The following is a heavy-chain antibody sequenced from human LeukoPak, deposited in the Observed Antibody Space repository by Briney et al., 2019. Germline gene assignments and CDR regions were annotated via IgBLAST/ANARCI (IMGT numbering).Heavy chain of an antibody. D-gene: IGHD6-13*01. J-gene: IGHJ4*02. CDR3: ARGVSSSWYRINQLGYYSDY. V-gene: IGHV4-39*07. Sequence: KASETLSLTCTVSGGSISSSRYYWGWIRQPPGKGLEWIGSIYYSGSTYYNPSLKSRVTISVDTSKNQFSLKLSSVTAADTAVYYCARGVSSSWYRINQLGYYSDYWGQGTLVTVSS. CDR1: GGSISSSRYY. CDR2: IYYSGST.